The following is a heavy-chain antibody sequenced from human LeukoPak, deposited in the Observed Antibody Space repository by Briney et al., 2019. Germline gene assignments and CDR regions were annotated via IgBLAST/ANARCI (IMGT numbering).Heavy chain of an antibody. CDR1: GGSISSGGYY. J-gene: IGHJ2*01. CDR3: ARAEDIVVVPANWYFDL. V-gene: IGHV4-31*03. Sequence: PSETLSLTCTVSGGSISSGGYYWSWIRQHPGKGLEWIGYIYYSGSTYYNPSLKSRVTISVDTSKNQFSLKLSSVTAADTAVYYCARAEDIVVVPANWYFDLWGRGTLVTVSS. D-gene: IGHD2-2*01. CDR2: IYYSGST.